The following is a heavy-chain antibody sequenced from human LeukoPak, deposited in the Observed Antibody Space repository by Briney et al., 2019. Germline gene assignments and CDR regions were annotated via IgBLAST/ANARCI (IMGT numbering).Heavy chain of an antibody. CDR1: GGSITSTSYY. D-gene: IGHD1-26*01. V-gene: IGHV4-39*01. CDR2: IYYSGST. CDR3: ARHRLSGNYPDWFDF. J-gene: IGHJ5*01. Sequence: SETLSLTCTVPGGSITSTSYYWGWIRQPPGKGLEWIGSIYYSGSTYYNPSLKSRVTISVDTSKNQFSLKMTSATAADTAVYYCARHRLSGNYPDWFDFWGQGTLVTVSS.